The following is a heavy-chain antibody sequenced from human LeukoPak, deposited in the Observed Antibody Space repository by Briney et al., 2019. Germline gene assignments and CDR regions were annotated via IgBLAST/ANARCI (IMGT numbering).Heavy chain of an antibody. V-gene: IGHV3-23*01. CDR2: ISGSGGST. D-gene: IGHD3-10*01. Sequence: GSLRLSCAASGFTFSSYAMSWVRQAPGKGLEWVSAISGSGGSTYYADSVKGRFTISRDNSKNTLYLQMNSLRAEDTSVYYCAKDVWFDYYGSGSYRFDYWGQGTLVTVSS. J-gene: IGHJ4*02. CDR1: GFTFSSYA. CDR3: AKDVWFDYYGSGSYRFDY.